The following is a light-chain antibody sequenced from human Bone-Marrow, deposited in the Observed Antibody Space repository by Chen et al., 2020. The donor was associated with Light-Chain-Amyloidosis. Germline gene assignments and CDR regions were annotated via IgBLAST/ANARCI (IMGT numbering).Light chain of an antibody. CDR1: TLPMQY. CDR2: KDS. V-gene: IGLV3-25*03. J-gene: IGLJ2*01. CDR3: QSADSSDTYVI. Sequence: SLDLTQPPAVSVSPGQTARITCSGDTLPMQYTYWYQRKPGQAPQLVIYKDSQRPSGIPERFSGSSSGTIVTLTISGVQAEDKADYYCQSADSSDTYVIFGGGTKLTVL.